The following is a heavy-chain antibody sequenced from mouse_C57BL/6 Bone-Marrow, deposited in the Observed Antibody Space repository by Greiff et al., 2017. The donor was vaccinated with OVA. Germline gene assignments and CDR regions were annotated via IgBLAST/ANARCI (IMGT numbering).Heavy chain of an antibody. Sequence: QVQLQQSGAELARPGASVKLSCKASGYTFTSYGISWVKQRTGQGLEWIGEIYPRSGNTYYNEKFKGKATLTADKSSSTAYMELRSMTSEDSAVYFCARWGGIYDYDGTGYAMDYWGQGTSVTVSS. J-gene: IGHJ4*01. CDR2: IYPRSGNT. V-gene: IGHV1-81*01. CDR3: ARWGGIYDYDGTGYAMDY. CDR1: GYTFTSYG. D-gene: IGHD2-4*01.